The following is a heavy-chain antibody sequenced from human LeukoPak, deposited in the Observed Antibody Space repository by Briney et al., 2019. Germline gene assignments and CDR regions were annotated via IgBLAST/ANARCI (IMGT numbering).Heavy chain of an antibody. D-gene: IGHD3-10*01. CDR1: GYTFTSYG. CDR2: ISAYNGNT. J-gene: IGHJ6*03. Sequence: ASVKVSCKASGYTFTSYGISWVRQAPGQGLEWMGWISAYNGNTNYAQKLQGRVTMTTDTSTSTAYMELRSLRSDDTAVYYCARDSWYYGSGSYSHHQYYYYYYMDVWGKGTTVTVSS. CDR3: ARDSWYYGSGSYSHHQYYYYYYMDV. V-gene: IGHV1-18*01.